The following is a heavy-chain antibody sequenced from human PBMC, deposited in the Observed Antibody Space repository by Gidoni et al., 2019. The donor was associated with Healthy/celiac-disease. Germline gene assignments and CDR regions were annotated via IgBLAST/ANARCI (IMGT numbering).Heavy chain of an antibody. V-gene: IGHV4-34*01. CDR3: ARTPLGRWDAFDI. CDR2: INQSGST. CDR1: GGSFSGYY. D-gene: IGHD6-13*01. Sequence: QVQLQQWGAGLLKPSETLPLTCAVYGGSFSGYYWSWIRQPPGKGLEWIGEINQSGSTTYNPSLKSLVTISVDTSKNQFSLKLSSVTAADTAVYYCARTPLGRWDAFDIWGQGTMVTVSS. J-gene: IGHJ3*02.